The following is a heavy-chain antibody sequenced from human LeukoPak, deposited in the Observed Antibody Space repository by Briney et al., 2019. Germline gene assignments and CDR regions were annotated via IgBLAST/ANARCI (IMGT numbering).Heavy chain of an antibody. CDR2: MNPNSGNT. J-gene: IGHJ4*02. CDR3: ARSHQGSGYSFGY. D-gene: IGHD3-22*01. V-gene: IGHV1-8*01. Sequence: ASVKVSCKASGYTFTRYDINWVRPATGRGVEWMGWMNPNSGNTGYAQKFQGRVTMTRNTSISTAYMELSSLRSEDTAVYYCARSHQGSGYSFGYWGQGNLVTVSS. CDR1: GYTFTRYD.